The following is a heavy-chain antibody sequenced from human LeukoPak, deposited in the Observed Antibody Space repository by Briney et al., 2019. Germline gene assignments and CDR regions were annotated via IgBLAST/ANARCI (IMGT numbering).Heavy chain of an antibody. D-gene: IGHD2-15*01. CDR1: AFTFSSYA. J-gene: IGHJ3*02. CDR2: ISGSGGST. Sequence: GRSLRLSCAPSAFTFSSYAMSWVRQAPGKGLEWVSAISGSGGSTYYADSVKGRFTISRDNSKNTLYLQMNSLRAEDTAVYYCATRSGGSCYSGLCAFDIWGQGTMVTVSS. V-gene: IGHV3-23*01. CDR3: ATRSGGSCYSGLCAFDI.